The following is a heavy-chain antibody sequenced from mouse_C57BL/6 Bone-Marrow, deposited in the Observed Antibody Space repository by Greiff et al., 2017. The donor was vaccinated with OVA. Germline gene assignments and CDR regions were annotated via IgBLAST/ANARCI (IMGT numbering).Heavy chain of an antibody. CDR1: GFTFSSYA. Sequence: EVHLVESGGGLVKPGGSLKLSCAASGFTFSSYAMSWVRQTPEKRLEWVATISDGGSYTYYPDNVKGRFTISRDNAKNNLYLQMSHLKSEDTAMYYCARGGPNYAIDYWGQGTSVTVSS. CDR3: ARGGPNYAIDY. CDR2: ISDGGSYT. J-gene: IGHJ4*01. V-gene: IGHV5-4*01.